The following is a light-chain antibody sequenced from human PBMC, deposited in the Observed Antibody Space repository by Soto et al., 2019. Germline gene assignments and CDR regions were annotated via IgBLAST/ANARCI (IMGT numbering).Light chain of an antibody. CDR3: SSYAGSNMVV. V-gene: IGLV2-8*01. Sequence: QSALTQPPSASESPGQSVTISCTGTSSDVGGYNYVSWYQQHPGKAPKLMIYEVSKRPSGVPDRFSGSKSGNTASLTVSGLQAEDEADYYCSSYAGSNMVVFGGGTKVTVL. CDR2: EVS. J-gene: IGLJ2*01. CDR1: SSDVGGYNY.